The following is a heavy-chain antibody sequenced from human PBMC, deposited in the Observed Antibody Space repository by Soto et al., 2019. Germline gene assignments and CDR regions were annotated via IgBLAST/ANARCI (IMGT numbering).Heavy chain of an antibody. CDR2: INPSGDRT. V-gene: IGHV1-46*01. D-gene: IGHD3-10*01. CDR3: ASDWEFGY. Sequence: ASVKVSCKASGYTFSIYYIHWVRQAPGQGLEWMGVINPSGDRTTYAQKFQARFTMTRDTSTSTLYMELSRLRSEDTAVSYCASDWEFGYWGHAALVTAFS. J-gene: IGHJ4*01. CDR1: GYTFSIYY.